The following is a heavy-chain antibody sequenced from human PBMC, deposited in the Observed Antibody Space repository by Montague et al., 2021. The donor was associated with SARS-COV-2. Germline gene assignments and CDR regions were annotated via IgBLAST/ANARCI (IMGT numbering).Heavy chain of an antibody. V-gene: IGHV3-11*01. Sequence: SRRLSLSASGLTFSDYYMSWIRQAPGKGLEWVSHISSSGSTINYADSVKGRFTISRDNAKNSLYLQMNSLRAEDTALYYCARDDLIVGNTKDYYYGMDVWGQGTTVTVSS. CDR2: ISSSGSTI. D-gene: IGHD1-26*01. J-gene: IGHJ6*02. CDR3: ARDDLIVGNTKDYYYGMDV. CDR1: GLTFSDYY.